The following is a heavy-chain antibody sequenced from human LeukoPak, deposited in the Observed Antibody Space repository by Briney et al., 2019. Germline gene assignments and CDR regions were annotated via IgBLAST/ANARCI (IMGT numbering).Heavy chain of an antibody. CDR3: ARGRITMIRGIIISGYFDY. V-gene: IGHV4-39*07. CDR1: GASINSGSNY. D-gene: IGHD3-10*01. J-gene: IGHJ4*02. Sequence: SETLSLTCRVSGASINSGSNYWGWIRQPPGKTLEWIGSIYSSGSTYYNPSLKSRVIIMIDTPKNHFSLTLSSVTAADTAVYYCARGRITMIRGIIISGYFDYWGQGALVTVSS. CDR2: IYSSGST.